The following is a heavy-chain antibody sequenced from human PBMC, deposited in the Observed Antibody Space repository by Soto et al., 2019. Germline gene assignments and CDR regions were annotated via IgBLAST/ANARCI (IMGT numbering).Heavy chain of an antibody. Sequence: SETLSLTCAVYGGSFSGYYWSWIRQPPGKGLEWIGEINHSGSTNYNPSLKSRVTISVDTSKNQFSLKLSSVTAADTAVYYCARGPRGVVVVPAAIWGFDYWGQGTLVTVSS. D-gene: IGHD2-2*01. J-gene: IGHJ4*02. CDR3: ARGPRGVVVVPAAIWGFDY. CDR1: GGSFSGYY. CDR2: INHSGST. V-gene: IGHV4-34*01.